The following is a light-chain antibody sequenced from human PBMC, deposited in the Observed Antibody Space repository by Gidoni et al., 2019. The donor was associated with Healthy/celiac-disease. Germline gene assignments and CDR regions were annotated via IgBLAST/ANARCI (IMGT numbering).Light chain of an antibody. CDR3: QQRSNWPPLWT. CDR1: QSVTSY. V-gene: IGKV3-11*01. CDR2: DAS. J-gene: IGKJ2*02. Sequence: EIVLTQSPATLSLSPGERATLSCRASQSVTSYLAWYQQKTGQAPRLLIYDASNRATGIPARFSVSGSGTDFTLTISSLEPEDFAVYYCQQRSNWPPLWTFGQGTKLEIK.